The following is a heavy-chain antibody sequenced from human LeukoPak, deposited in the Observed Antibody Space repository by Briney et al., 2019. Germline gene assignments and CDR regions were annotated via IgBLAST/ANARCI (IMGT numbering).Heavy chain of an antibody. D-gene: IGHD4-17*01. V-gene: IGHV4-39*07. CDR3: ARVRGDYVQDY. CDR2: IYYSGNT. Sequence: SETLSLTCTVSGGSISNYYWGWIRQAPGKGLEWTGSIYYSGNTYYNSSLKGRVTISRDTSRNQFSLNMFSVTAADTAVYYCARVRGDYVQDYWGQGTLVTVSS. CDR1: GGSISNYY. J-gene: IGHJ4*02.